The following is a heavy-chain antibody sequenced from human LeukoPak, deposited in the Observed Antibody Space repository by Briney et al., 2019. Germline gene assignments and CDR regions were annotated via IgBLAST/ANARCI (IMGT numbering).Heavy chain of an antibody. J-gene: IGHJ4*02. CDR2: INPTSGGT. V-gene: IGHV1-2*02. D-gene: IGHD1-1*01. Sequence: ASVKVSCKASGYTFTSYDISWVRQAPGQGLEWMGWINPTSGGTNYAQKFQGRVTMTRDTSISTAYMELSRLRSDDTAVYYCARRRGTTGRTFDYWGQGTLVTASS. CDR1: GYTFTSYD. CDR3: ARRRGTTGRTFDY.